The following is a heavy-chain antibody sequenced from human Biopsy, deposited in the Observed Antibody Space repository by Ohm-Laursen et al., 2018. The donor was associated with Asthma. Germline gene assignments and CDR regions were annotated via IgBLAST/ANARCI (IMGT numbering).Heavy chain of an antibody. V-gene: IGHV4-34*01. CDR1: GGSFSGYY. CDR2: INHSGST. D-gene: IGHD5-24*01. Sequence: GTLSLTCAVYGGSFSGYYWSWIRQPPGKGLEWIGEINHSGSTNYNPSLKSRVTISVDRSKNQFSLKLSSVTAADTAVYYCARVKDGYNFDYWGQGTLVTVSS. J-gene: IGHJ4*02. CDR3: ARVKDGYNFDY.